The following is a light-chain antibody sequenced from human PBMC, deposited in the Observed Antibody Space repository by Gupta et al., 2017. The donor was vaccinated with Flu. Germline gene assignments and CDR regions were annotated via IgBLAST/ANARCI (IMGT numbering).Light chain of an antibody. CDR1: QSVLYSSNNKNY. Sequence: DIVMTQSPDSLAVSLGERATINCKSSQSVLYSSNNKNYLAWYQQKPGQPPKLLIYWASTRESGVPDRFSGSGSGTDFTLTISSLQAEDVAVYYCQQYYSTPPALTFGGGTKLEIK. CDR3: QQYYSTPPALT. V-gene: IGKV4-1*01. J-gene: IGKJ4*01. CDR2: WAS.